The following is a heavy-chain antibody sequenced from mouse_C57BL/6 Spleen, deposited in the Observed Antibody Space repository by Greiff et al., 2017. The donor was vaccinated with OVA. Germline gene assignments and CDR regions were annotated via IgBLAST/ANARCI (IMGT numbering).Heavy chain of an antibody. V-gene: IGHV1-75*01. J-gene: IGHJ2*01. CDR2: IFPGSGST. CDR3: ARRGLLLYYFDY. Sequence: QVQLKQSGPELVKPGASVKISCKASGYPFTDYYINWVKQRPGQGLEWIGWIFPGSGSTYYNEKFKGKATLTVDKSSSTAYMLLSSLTSEDSAVYFCARRGLLLYYFDYWGQGTTLTVSS. D-gene: IGHD2-1*01. CDR1: GYPFTDYY.